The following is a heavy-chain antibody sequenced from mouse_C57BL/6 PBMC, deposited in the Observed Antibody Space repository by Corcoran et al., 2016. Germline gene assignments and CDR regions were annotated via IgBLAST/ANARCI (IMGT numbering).Heavy chain of an antibody. CDR1: GYTFTTSG. Sequence: QIPLVQSGPELKKPGETVKISCKASGYTFTTSGMSWVKQAPGKGLKWMGWINTYSGVPTYADDFKGRFAFSLETSASTAYLQINNLKNEDTATYFCARWSYDYESYYFDYWGQGTTLTVSS. J-gene: IGHJ2*01. CDR3: ARWSYDYESYYFDY. CDR2: INTYSGVP. D-gene: IGHD2-4*01. V-gene: IGHV9-3*01.